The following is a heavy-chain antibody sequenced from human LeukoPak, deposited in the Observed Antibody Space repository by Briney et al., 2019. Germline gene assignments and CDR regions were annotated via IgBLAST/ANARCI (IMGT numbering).Heavy chain of an antibody. CDR1: GHTFTSYD. J-gene: IGHJ5*02. CDR3: ARAGPFNWFDP. V-gene: IGHV1-8*03. Sequence: ASVKVSCKASGHTFTSYDINWVRQATGQGLEWMGWMNPNSGNTGYAQKFQGRVTITRNTSISTAYMELSSLRSEDTAVYYCARAGPFNWFDPWGQGTLVTVSS. CDR2: MNPNSGNT.